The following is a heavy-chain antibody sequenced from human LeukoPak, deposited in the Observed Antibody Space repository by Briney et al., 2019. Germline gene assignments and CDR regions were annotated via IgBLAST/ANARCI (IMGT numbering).Heavy chain of an antibody. CDR1: GFTFSSYS. V-gene: IGHV3-21*01. Sequence: PGGSLRLSCAASGFTFSSYSMNWVRQAPGKGLEWVSSISSSSSYIYYADSGKGRFTISRDNAKNSLYLQMNSLRAEDTAVYYCARDILRFGDGDDAFDIWGQGTMVTVSS. J-gene: IGHJ3*02. CDR3: ARDILRFGDGDDAFDI. CDR2: ISSSSSYI. D-gene: IGHD3-10*01.